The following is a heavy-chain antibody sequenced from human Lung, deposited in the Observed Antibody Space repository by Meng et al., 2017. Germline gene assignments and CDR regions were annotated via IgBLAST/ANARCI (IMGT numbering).Heavy chain of an antibody. CDR1: VGSFSDYD. V-gene: IGHV4-34*01. CDR2: INHSGST. D-gene: IGHD4-11*01. J-gene: IGHJ4*02. CDR3: ARGPTTMAHDFDY. Sequence: QVQLQQWGAGLLKPSKTLSLTCVVSVGSFSDYDWSWIRQPPGKGLEWIGEINHSGSTNYNPSLERRATISVDTSQNNLSLKLSSVTAADSAVYYCARGPTTMAHDFDYWSQGTLVTVSS.